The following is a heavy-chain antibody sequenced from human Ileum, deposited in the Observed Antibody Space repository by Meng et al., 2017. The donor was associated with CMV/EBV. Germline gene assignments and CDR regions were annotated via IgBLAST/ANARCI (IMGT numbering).Heavy chain of an antibody. CDR2: ISAYNGNT. Sequence: CKASGYTFTSFGISWVRQAPGQGLEWMGWISAYNGNTNYAQKLQGRVTMTADTSTSTAYMELRSLRSDDTAVYYCARNRADGDYNSYWGQGTLVTVSS. CDR3: ARNRADGDYNSY. V-gene: IGHV1-18*01. D-gene: IGHD4-17*01. J-gene: IGHJ4*02. CDR1: GYTFTSFG.